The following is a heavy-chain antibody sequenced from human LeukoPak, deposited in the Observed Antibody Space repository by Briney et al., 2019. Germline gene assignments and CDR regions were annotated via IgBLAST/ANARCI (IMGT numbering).Heavy chain of an antibody. CDR3: ARGVLTAAADFDY. J-gene: IGHJ4*02. D-gene: IGHD6-13*01. V-gene: IGHV3-21*01. CDR2: ISSSSSYI. CDR1: GFTFSSYS. Sequence: PGGSLRLSCAASGFTFSSYSMNWVRQAPGKGLEWVSSISSSSSYIYYADSVKGRFTISRDNAKNSLYLQMNSLRAEDTAVYYCARGVLTAAADFDYWDQGTLVTVYS.